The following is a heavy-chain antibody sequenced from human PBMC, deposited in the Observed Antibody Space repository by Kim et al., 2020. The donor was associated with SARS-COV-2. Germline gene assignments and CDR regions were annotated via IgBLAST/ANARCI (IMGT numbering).Heavy chain of an antibody. CDR3: ARGRKGIAAAGTSNLFDY. Sequence: SETLSLTCAVYGGSFSGYYWSWIRQPAGKGLEWIGEINHSGSTNYNPSLKSRVTISVDTSKNQFSLKLSSVTAADTAVYYCARGRKGIAAAGTSNLFDYWGQGTLVTVSS. CDR2: INHSGST. CDR1: GGSFSGYY. J-gene: IGHJ4*02. D-gene: IGHD6-13*01. V-gene: IGHV4-34*01.